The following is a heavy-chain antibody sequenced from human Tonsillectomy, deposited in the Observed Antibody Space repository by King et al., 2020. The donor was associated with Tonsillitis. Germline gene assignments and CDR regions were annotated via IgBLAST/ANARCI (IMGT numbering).Heavy chain of an antibody. CDR3: ATVHPYDYVWGSYRAFDY. CDR1: GYSLTELS. CDR2: FDPEHGET. Sequence: VQLVQSGAEVKKPGASVKVSCKVSGYSLTELSMHWVRQAPGKRLEWMGGFDPEHGETIYAQKFQGRVTMTEDTSTDTAYVELSSLRPEDTAVYYCATVHPYDYVWGSYRAFDYWGQGTLVTVSS. J-gene: IGHJ4*02. D-gene: IGHD3-16*02. V-gene: IGHV1-24*01.